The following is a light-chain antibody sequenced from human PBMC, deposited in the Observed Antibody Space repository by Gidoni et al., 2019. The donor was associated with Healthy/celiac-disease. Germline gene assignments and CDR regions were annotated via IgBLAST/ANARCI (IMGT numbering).Light chain of an antibody. J-gene: IGKJ1*01. CDR1: QGISSY. CDR2: AAS. Sequence: AIRMTPSPSSFSASTGDRVTITCRASQGISSYLAWYQQKPGKAPKLLIYAASTLESGVPSRFSGSGSGTDFTLTISCLQSEDFATYYCQQYNSYPVTFGQGTKVEIK. CDR3: QQYNSYPVT. V-gene: IGKV1-8*01.